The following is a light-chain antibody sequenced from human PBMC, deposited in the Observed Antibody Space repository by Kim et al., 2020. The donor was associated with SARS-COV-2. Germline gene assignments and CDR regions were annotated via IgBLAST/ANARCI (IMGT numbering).Light chain of an antibody. CDR2: DVS. CDR3: QTYKPWPV. J-gene: IGKJ2*01. V-gene: IGKV3-15*01. Sequence: ETLMTQSPSTLSVSTGERVTLSCRASQSVCSKVAWYQQKPGQAPRLLMYDVSTRATGIPARFSGSGSGTEFTLTISSLQSEDFVVYYCQTYKPWPVFGQENKL. CDR1: QSVCSK.